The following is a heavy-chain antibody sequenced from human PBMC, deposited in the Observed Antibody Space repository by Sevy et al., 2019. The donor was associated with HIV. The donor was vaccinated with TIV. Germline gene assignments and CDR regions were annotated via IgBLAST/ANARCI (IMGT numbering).Heavy chain of an antibody. CDR2: IYYNGHI. J-gene: IGHJ5*02. CDR3: AGENAWGRGYA. D-gene: IGHD6-25*01. CDR1: GGSITSLY. V-gene: IGHV4-59*08. Sequence: SETLSLTCTVSGGSITSLYWNWIRQPPGKGLEWIANIYYNGHINYNPSLKNRVTLSLDTSKNQFSLRLSSVTAADTAMYYCAGENAWGRGYAWGQGTLVTVSS.